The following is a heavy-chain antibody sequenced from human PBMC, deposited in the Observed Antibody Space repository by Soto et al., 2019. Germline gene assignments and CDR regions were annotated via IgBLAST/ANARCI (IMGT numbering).Heavy chain of an antibody. CDR2: IKQDGSEK. V-gene: IGHV3-7*01. J-gene: IGHJ3*02. CDR1: GFTFSSYW. Sequence: PGGSLRLSCAASGFTFSSYWMSWVRQAPGKGLEWVANIKQDGSEKYYVDSVKGRFTISRDNAKNSLYLQMNRLRAEDTAVYYCPRTGHDFPDDAFDIWGQGTMVTVSS. D-gene: IGHD3-3*01. CDR3: PRTGHDFPDDAFDI.